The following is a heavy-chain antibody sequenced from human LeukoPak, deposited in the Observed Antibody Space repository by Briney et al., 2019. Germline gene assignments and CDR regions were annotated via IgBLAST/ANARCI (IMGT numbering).Heavy chain of an antibody. CDR2: IKQDGSEK. J-gene: IGHJ5*02. D-gene: IGHD2-2*01. Sequence: GGSLRLPCAASGFTFSSYWMSWVRQAPGKGLEWVANIKQDGSEKYYVDSVKGRFTISRDNAKNSLYLQVNSLRAEDTAVYYCARDDCSSISCYHNWFDPWGQGTLVTVSS. CDR3: ARDDCSSISCYHNWFDP. CDR1: GFTFSSYW. V-gene: IGHV3-7*01.